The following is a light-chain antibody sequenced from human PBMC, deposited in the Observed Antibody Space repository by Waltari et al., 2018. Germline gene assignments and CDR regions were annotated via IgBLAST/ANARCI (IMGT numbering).Light chain of an antibody. V-gene: IGKV4-1*01. J-gene: IGKJ4*01. Sequence: IVMTQSPDSLAVSLGERPTISCKSSQSVLYSSNNKNHLAWYQQKSGQPPKLLISWASTRESGFPDRFSGSWSGTDFTLTISSLQTEDVAVYFCQQYYSSPVPFGGGTKVEIK. CDR3: QQYYSSPVP. CDR2: WAS. CDR1: QSVLYSSNNKNH.